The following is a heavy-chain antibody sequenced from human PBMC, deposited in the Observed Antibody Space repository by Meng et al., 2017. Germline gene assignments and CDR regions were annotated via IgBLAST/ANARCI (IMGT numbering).Heavy chain of an antibody. J-gene: IGHJ3*02. CDR1: GYTFTTYY. V-gene: IGHV1-2*02. CDR3: ATDRSYCSGGSCYSSSAFDI. Sequence: ASVKVSCKASGYTFTTYYMHWVRQAPGQGLEWMGWINPKSGATTYAQKFQGRVAMTRDTSISTVYMELSRLRSDDTAVYYCATDRSYCSGGSCYSSSAFDIWGQGTMVTVSS. CDR2: INPKSGAT. D-gene: IGHD2-15*01.